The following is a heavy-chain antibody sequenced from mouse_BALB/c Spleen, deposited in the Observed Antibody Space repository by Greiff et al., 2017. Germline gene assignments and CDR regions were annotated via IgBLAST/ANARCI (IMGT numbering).Heavy chain of an antibody. CDR1: GDSITSGY. D-gene: IGHD2-3*01. J-gene: IGHJ3*01. CDR3: ASPFYDGYYSFAY. Sequence: EVQLVESGPSLVKPSQTLSLTCSVTGDSITSGYWNWIRKFPGNKLEYMGYISYSGSTYYNPSLKSRISITRDTSKNQYYLQLNSVTTEDTATYYCASPFYDGYYSFAYWGQGTLVTVSA. CDR2: ISYSGST. V-gene: IGHV3-8*02.